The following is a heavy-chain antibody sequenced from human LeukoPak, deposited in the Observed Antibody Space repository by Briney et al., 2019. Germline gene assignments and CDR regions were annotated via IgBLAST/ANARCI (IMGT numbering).Heavy chain of an antibody. D-gene: IGHD2-15*01. J-gene: IGHJ4*02. CDR2: IYYSGST. V-gene: IGHV4-39*01. CDR3: ARHTPLFDY. CDR1: GSSISSSSYY. Sequence: SETLSLTCTVSGSSISSSSYYWGWIRQPPGKGLEWIGSIYYSGSTYYNPSLKSRVTISVDTSKNQFSLKLSSVTAADTAVFYCARHTPLFDYWGERTLVTVSS.